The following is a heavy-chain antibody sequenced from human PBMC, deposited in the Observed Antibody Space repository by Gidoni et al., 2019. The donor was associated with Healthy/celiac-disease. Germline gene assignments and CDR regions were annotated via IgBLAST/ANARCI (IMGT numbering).Heavy chain of an antibody. CDR3: ARGSRIVVVVAATRYFQH. V-gene: IGHV4-34*01. CDR2: INNSGST. D-gene: IGHD2-15*01. Sequence: QVQLQQWGAGLLKPSETLSLTCADYGGSFSGYYWSWIRQPPGKGLEWIGEINNSGSTNYNPSLKSRVTISVDTSKNQFSLKLSSVTAADTAVYYCARGSRIVVVVAATRYFQHWGQGTLVTVSS. J-gene: IGHJ1*01. CDR1: GGSFSGYY.